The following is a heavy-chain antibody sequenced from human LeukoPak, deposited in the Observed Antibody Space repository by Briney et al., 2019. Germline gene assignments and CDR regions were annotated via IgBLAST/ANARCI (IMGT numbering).Heavy chain of an antibody. Sequence: ASVKVSCKASGYTFTGYYMHWVRQAPGQGLVWMGWINPNSGGTNYAQKFQGWVTMTRDTSISTAYMELSRLRSDDTAVYYCARVGRSGSYYRYFDYWGQGTLVTVSS. J-gene: IGHJ4*02. V-gene: IGHV1-2*04. CDR2: INPNSGGT. D-gene: IGHD3-10*01. CDR3: ARVGRSGSYYRYFDY. CDR1: GYTFTGYY.